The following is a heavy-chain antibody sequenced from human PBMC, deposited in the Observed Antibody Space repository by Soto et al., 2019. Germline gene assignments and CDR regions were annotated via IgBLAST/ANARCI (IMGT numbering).Heavy chain of an antibody. CDR3: ARTYYDFWSGYWRWFDP. V-gene: IGHV4-39*07. CDR1: GGSISSSSYY. CDR2: IFYSGST. Sequence: SETLSLTCTVSGGSISSSSYYWGWIRQPPGKGLEWIGSIFYSGSTYYNPSLKSRVTISVDTSKNQFSLKLSSVTAADTAVYYCARTYYDFWSGYWRWFDPWGQGTLVTVSS. D-gene: IGHD3-3*01. J-gene: IGHJ5*02.